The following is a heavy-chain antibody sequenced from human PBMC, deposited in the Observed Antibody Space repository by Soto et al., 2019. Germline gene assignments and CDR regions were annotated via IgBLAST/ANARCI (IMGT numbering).Heavy chain of an antibody. CDR1: GYTFATYA. D-gene: IGHD3-10*02. V-gene: IGHV1-3*01. Sequence: ASVKVSCKASGYTFATYAIHWVRQAPGQRLEWMGWINAGNGNTKYSQKFQGRVTIARDTSASTTYMELSSLTSEDTAVYYCARDFLCSREYSYYYDIDFWGQGTTVTVSS. CDR2: INAGNGNT. CDR3: ARDFLCSREYSYYYDIDF. J-gene: IGHJ6*02.